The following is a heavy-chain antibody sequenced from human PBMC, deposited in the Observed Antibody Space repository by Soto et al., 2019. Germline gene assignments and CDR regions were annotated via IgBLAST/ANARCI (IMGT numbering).Heavy chain of an antibody. CDR1: GDSIGTTHSY. V-gene: IGHV4-39*01. J-gene: IGHJ4*02. CDR2: IHYSGST. Sequence: PSETLSLTCTVSGDSIGTTHSYWAWIRQSPGKGLEWIGNIHYSGSTYYMPSLRSRVTLSVDTSKNQFSLRLTSVTAEDTAVYYCARHEGNGNVGPLDYWGQGILVTVSS. D-gene: IGHD2-8*01. CDR3: ARHEGNGNVGPLDY.